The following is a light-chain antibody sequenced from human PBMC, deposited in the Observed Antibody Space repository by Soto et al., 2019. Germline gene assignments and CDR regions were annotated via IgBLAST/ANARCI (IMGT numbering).Light chain of an antibody. CDR2: KAS. Sequence: DIQMTQSPSTLSASVGDRVTITCRASQSISTWLAWYQQKPGKAPKLLIYKASSLESGVPSRFSGSGAGTDFTFTISSLQADDLAPYYCQQYNGTLGQWTKVEIK. CDR1: QSISTW. V-gene: IGKV1-5*03. J-gene: IGKJ1*01. CDR3: QQYNGT.